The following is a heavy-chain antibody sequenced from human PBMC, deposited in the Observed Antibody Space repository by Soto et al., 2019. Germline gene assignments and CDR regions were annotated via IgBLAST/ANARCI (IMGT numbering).Heavy chain of an antibody. J-gene: IGHJ4*02. V-gene: IGHV3-23*01. D-gene: IGHD6-19*01. CDR3: ASRSSGWYFDY. CDR2: ISVSGGST. Sequence: EVQLLESGGGLVQPGGSLRLSCAASGFTFSSYAMSWVRQAPGKGLEWVSAISVSGGSTYYEDFVKGRFTISRDNSKNTLYLQMNSLRAEDTAVYYCASRSSGWYFDYWGQGTLVTVTS. CDR1: GFTFSSYA.